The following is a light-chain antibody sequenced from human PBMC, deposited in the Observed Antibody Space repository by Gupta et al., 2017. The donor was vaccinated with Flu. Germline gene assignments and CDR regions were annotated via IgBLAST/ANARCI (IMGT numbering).Light chain of an antibody. V-gene: IGKV1-39*01. CDR2: AAS. J-gene: IGKJ1*01. CDR1: QSISSY. Sequence: DIPQTPSPSSLSASVGERITITCRASQSISSYLNWYQQKPGKAPKLLIYAASSLQSGVPSRFSGSGSGTDFTLTISSLKTEDFATYYCQQSYRNPRTFGQGTXVEIK. CDR3: QQSYRNPRT.